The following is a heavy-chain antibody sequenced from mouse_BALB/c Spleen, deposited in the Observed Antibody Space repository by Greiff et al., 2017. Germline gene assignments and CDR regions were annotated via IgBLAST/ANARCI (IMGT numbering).Heavy chain of an antibody. J-gene: IGHJ2*01. CDR1: GFTFSSYG. Sequence: EVQVVESGGDLVKPGGSLKLSCAASGFTFSSYGMSWVRQTPDKRQEWVATISSGGSYTYYPDSVKGRFTISRDNAKNTLYLQMSSLKSEDTAMYYCARHYDYDYYFDYWGQGTTLTVSS. V-gene: IGHV5-6*01. CDR3: ARHYDYDYYFDY. D-gene: IGHD2-4*01. CDR2: ISSGGSYT.